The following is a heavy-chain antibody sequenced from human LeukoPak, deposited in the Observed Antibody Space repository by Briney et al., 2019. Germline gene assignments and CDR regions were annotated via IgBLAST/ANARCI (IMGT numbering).Heavy chain of an antibody. CDR1: GFTFSGYA. J-gene: IGHJ6*03. Sequence: GGSLRLSCAASGFTFSGYAMSWVRQAPGKGLEWVSVISGSGGSTYYADSVKGRFTISRDNAKNSVYLQMSSLRAEETAVYYCARIAYADEGMDVWGKGTTVTVSS. CDR2: ISGSGGST. D-gene: IGHD2-21*01. CDR3: ARIAYADEGMDV. V-gene: IGHV3-23*01.